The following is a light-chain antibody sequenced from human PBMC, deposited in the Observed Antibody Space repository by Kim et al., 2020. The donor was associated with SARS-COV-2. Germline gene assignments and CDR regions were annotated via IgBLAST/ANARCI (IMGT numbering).Light chain of an antibody. CDR2: QDI. J-gene: IGLJ2*01. CDR1: KLGDKY. V-gene: IGLV3-1*01. Sequence: VSPGQTASITCSGDKLGDKYVCWYQQKPGQSPVLVMYQDIKRPSGIPERFSGSNSGNTATLTIGGTQAMDEADYYCQAWDSSTSVVFGGGTQLTVL. CDR3: QAWDSSTSVV.